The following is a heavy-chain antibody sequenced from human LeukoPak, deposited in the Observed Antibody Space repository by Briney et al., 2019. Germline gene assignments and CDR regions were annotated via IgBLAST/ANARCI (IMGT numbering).Heavy chain of an antibody. Sequence: PSETLSLTCTVSGGSISSYYWSWIRQPPGKGLEWIGYIYYSGSTNYNPSLKSRVTISVDTSKNQFSLKLSSVTAADTAMYYCARSPELGNFDTGAREPWSPSPQ. CDR1: GGSISSYY. J-gene: IGHJ4*02. V-gene: IGHV4-59*08. CDR2: IYYSGST. D-gene: IGHD7-27*01. CDR3: ARSPELGNFDT.